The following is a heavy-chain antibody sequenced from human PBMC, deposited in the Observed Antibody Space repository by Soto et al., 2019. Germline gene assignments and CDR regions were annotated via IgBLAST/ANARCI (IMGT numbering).Heavy chain of an antibody. CDR3: ARGSYSGYDWSGFDY. V-gene: IGHV1-46*03. Sequence: DSVKGSCRASWYTVTRYYMDLVGQAPGQGLEWMGIINPSGGSTSYAQKFQGRVTMTRDTSTSTVYMELSSLRSEDTAVYYCARGSYSGYDWSGFDYWGQGTLVTVSS. CDR1: WYTVTRYY. CDR2: INPSGGST. D-gene: IGHD5-12*01. J-gene: IGHJ4*02.